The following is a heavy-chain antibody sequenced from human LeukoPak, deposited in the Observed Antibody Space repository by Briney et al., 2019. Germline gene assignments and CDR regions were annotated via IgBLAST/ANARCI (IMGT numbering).Heavy chain of an antibody. CDR3: ARGYYYMDV. CDR2: IHYSGST. V-gene: IGHV4-59*01. CDR1: SGSISYKY. Sequence: SETLSLTCTVSSGSISYKYCNWIRQPPGKGLEWIGYIHYSGSTNYSPSLKSRVTISVDTAKNQLSLKLTSVTAADTAVYYCARGYYYMDVWGKGTTVTVSS. J-gene: IGHJ6*03.